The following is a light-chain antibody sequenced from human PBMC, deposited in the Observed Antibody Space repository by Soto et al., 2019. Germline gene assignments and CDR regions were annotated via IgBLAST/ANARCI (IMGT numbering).Light chain of an antibody. CDR2: DAS. Sequence: EIVLTQSPATLSLSPGERATLSCRASQSVSRYLAWYQQQPGQAPRLLIYDASNRATGIPARVSGSGSGTDFTLTISSLEPEDFAVYYCQQRSNWPLTFGPGTKVDIK. CDR3: QQRSNWPLT. J-gene: IGKJ3*01. V-gene: IGKV3-11*01. CDR1: QSVSRY.